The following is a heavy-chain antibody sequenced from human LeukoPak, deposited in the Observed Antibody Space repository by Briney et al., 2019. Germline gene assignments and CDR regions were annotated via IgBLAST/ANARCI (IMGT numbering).Heavy chain of an antibody. J-gene: IGHJ6*02. CDR3: ARFCRGRPYYYGMDV. Sequence: PSETLSLTCTVSGGSMSSYYWSWIRQPPGKGLEWIGYIYYSGSTNYNPSLKSRVTISLDTSKNQFSLSLSSVTAADTAVYYCARFCRGRPYYYGMDVWGQGTTVTVSS. D-gene: IGHD3-10*01. V-gene: IGHV4-59*12. CDR2: IYYSGST. CDR1: GGSMSSYY.